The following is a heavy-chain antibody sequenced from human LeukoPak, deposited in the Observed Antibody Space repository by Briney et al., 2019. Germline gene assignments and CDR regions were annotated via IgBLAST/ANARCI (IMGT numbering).Heavy chain of an antibody. CDR3: AREGYDYFGYYYYGMDV. CDR2: ISSSSSYI. V-gene: IGHV3-21*01. Sequence: PGGSLRLSCAASGFTFSSYSMKWVRQAQGKGLEWVSSISSSSSYIYYAYSVKGRFTISRDNAKNSLYLQMNSLRAEDTAVYYCAREGYDYFGYYYYGMDVWGKGTTVTVSS. J-gene: IGHJ6*04. D-gene: IGHD5-12*01. CDR1: GFTFSSYS.